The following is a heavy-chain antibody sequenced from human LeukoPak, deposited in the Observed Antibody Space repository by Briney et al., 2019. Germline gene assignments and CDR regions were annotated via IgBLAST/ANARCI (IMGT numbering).Heavy chain of an antibody. CDR2: ILYSGTT. V-gene: IGHV4-59*08. Sequence: SETLSLTCTVSGGSLSSYYWSWIRQPPGKGLEWIGYILYSGTTNSNPSFKSRVTISVDTSKNQISLKLSSVTAADTAVYYCARMGGYSGYATHWGQGTLVTVSS. CDR1: GGSLSSYY. CDR3: ARMGGYSGYATH. D-gene: IGHD5-12*01. J-gene: IGHJ4*02.